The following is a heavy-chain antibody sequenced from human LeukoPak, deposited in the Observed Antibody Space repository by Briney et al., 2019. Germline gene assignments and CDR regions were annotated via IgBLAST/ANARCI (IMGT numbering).Heavy chain of an antibody. J-gene: IGHJ4*02. V-gene: IGHV1-69*04. D-gene: IGHD3-9*01. CDR1: GGTFSSYA. CDR2: IIPILGIA. Sequence: SVKVSCKASGGTFSSYAISWVRQAPGQGLEWMGRIIPILGIANYAQKFQGRVTITADKSTSTVYMELSSLRAEDTAVYFCASDQASDTFTIPFGCWGQGTLVTVSS. CDR3: ASDQASDTFTIPFGC.